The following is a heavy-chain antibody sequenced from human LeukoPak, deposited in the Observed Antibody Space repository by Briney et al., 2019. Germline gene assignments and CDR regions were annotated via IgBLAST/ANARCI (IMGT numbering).Heavy chain of an antibody. Sequence: PGGSLRLSCAASGFTFDDYGMSWVRQAPGKGLEWVSGINWNGGSTGYADSVKGRFTISRDNAKNSLYLQMNSLRAEDTALYYCARGLRITIFGVVDDHYYYMDVWGKGTTVTVSS. CDR3: ARGLRITIFGVVDDHYYYMDV. CDR2: INWNGGST. D-gene: IGHD3-3*01. J-gene: IGHJ6*03. CDR1: GFTFDDYG. V-gene: IGHV3-20*04.